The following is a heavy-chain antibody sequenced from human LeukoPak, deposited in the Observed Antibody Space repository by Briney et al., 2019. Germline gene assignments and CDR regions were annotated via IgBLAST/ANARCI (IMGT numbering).Heavy chain of an antibody. CDR3: ARCGIAAAGTYYYYGMDV. J-gene: IGHJ6*02. V-gene: IGHV4-59*08. Sequence: PSETLSLTCTVSGGSISSYYWSWIRQPPGKGLEWIGYIYYSGSTNYNPSLKSRVTISVDTSKNQFSLELSSVTAADTAVYYCARCGIAAAGTYYYYGMDVWGQGTTVTVSS. CDR2: IYYSGST. D-gene: IGHD6-13*01. CDR1: GGSISSYY.